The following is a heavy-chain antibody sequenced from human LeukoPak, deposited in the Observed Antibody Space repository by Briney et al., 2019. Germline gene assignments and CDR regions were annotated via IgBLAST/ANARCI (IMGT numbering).Heavy chain of an antibody. CDR3: ARDPSSVTLYFFEY. Sequence: ASVKISCKASGYTFRGNYIHWLRQAPGQGLEWMGWIDANNGDTKSAQKFQGRVTMSRDTSISTAYMDLSSLSPDDAAVYYCARDPSSVTLYFFEYCGQGTLVTVSS. CDR1: GYTFRGNY. J-gene: IGHJ4*02. CDR2: IDANNGDT. D-gene: IGHD4-11*01. V-gene: IGHV1-2*02.